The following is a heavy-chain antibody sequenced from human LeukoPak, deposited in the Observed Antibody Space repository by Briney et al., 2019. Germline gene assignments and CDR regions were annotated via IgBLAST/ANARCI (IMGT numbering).Heavy chain of an antibody. CDR3: ASQLSTLSSGATEDDY. D-gene: IGHD5-24*01. Sequence: PGGSLRLSCAVSGFTFSSYAMHWVRQAPGKGLEWVAVISYDGSNKYYADSVKGRFTISRDNSKNTLYLQMNSLRAEDTAVYYCASQLSTLSSGATEDDYWGQGTLVTVSS. CDR2: ISYDGSNK. V-gene: IGHV3-30-3*01. CDR1: GFTFSSYA. J-gene: IGHJ4*02.